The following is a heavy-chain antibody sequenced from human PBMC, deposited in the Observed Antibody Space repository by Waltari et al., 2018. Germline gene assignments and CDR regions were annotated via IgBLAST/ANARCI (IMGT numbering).Heavy chain of an antibody. D-gene: IGHD3-3*01. V-gene: IGHV3-9*01. CDR2: ISWNSGSI. J-gene: IGHJ4*02. CDR1: GFTFDDYA. CDR3: AKVGVVTADY. Sequence: EVQLVESGGGLVQPGRSLRLSCAASGFTFDDYAMHWVRQAPGKGLEWVSGISWNSGSIGYAYSVKGRFTISRDNAKNSLYLQMNSLRAEDTALYYCAKVGVVTADYWGQGTLVTVSS.